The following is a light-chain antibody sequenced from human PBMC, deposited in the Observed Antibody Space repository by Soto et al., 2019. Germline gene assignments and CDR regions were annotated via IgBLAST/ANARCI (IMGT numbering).Light chain of an antibody. CDR2: DAS. J-gene: IGKJ5*01. V-gene: IGKV3-11*01. CDR3: QQRSNWPPT. Sequence: TQSPATLSVSPGERATLSCRASQSFSSNLSCYQQKPGQAPRLLIYDASNRATGIAPRFRGSGSGTDFTLTISSVEPEDFALYICQQRSNWPPTSGQGTRLEIK. CDR1: QSFSSN.